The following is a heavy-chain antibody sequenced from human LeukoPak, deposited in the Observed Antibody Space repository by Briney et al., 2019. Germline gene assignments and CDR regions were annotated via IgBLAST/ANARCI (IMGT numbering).Heavy chain of an antibody. J-gene: IGHJ4*02. CDR1: GGSITSTNY. D-gene: IGHD5-18*01. CDR2: VNLQGST. V-gene: IGHV4-4*02. Sequence: KSSGTLSLTCGVSGGSITSTNYWTWVRQPPGKGLEWIGEVNLQGSTDYNPSLMGRVAISVDMSENHISLQLTSVTAADTAVYYCARHVDTATDYFDYWGQGTLVTVSS. CDR3: ARHVDTATDYFDY.